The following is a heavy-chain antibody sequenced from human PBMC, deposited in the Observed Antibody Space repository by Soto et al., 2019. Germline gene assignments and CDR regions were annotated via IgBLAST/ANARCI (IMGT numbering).Heavy chain of an antibody. J-gene: IGHJ4*02. Sequence: EVQLVESGGDLVQPGRSLRLACAASGFTFDSYAMHWVRQLPGKGLEWVSGISWSGGDKAYAASVKGRCSISRDNATKSLYLHIDSLSLEATAAYYFVKAPYYDILTGFSYFDYWGRGTPVTVSS. CDR2: ISWSGGDK. V-gene: IGHV3-9*01. CDR3: VKAPYYDILTGFSYFDY. D-gene: IGHD3-9*01. CDR1: GFTFDSYA.